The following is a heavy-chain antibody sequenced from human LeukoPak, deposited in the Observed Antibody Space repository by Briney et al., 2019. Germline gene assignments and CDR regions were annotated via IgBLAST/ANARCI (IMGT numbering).Heavy chain of an antibody. CDR2: IYYSGST. Sequence: SQTLSLTCAVSGGSISSGGYSWSWIRQPPGKGLEWIGYIYYSGSTYYNPSLKSRVTISVDTSKNQFSLKLSSVTAADTAVYYCARVDYSNYEYYFDYWGQGTLVTVSS. V-gene: IGHV4-31*11. CDR3: ARVDYSNYEYYFDY. J-gene: IGHJ4*02. D-gene: IGHD4-11*01. CDR1: GGSISSGGYS.